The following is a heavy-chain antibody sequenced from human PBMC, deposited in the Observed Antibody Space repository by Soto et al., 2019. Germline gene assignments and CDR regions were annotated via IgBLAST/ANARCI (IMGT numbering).Heavy chain of an antibody. CDR2: INPNSGGT. CDR1: GYTFTGYY. J-gene: IGHJ4*02. Sequence: ASVKVSCKASGYTFTGYYIHWVRQAPGQGLEWMGWINPNSGGTNYAQKFQGWVTMTRDTSISTAYMELNKLTSDDTAVYYCATACRDGYNCLDYWGQGTLVTV. D-gene: IGHD5-12*01. CDR3: ATACRDGYNCLDY. V-gene: IGHV1-2*04.